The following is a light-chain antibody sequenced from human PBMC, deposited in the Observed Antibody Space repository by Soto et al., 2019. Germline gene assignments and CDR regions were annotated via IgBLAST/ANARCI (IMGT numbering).Light chain of an antibody. V-gene: IGLV1-40*01. CDR3: QSYDISLSGYV. CDR2: GNS. J-gene: IGLJ1*01. Sequence: QSVLTQPPSVSGDPGQRVTISCTGSSPNIGAGYDVHWYQQLPRTAPKLLIYGNSNRPSWVPDRFSGSKSGTSASLAITGLHAEYEADYYCQSYDISLSGYVLGTGTKLTVL. CDR1: SPNIGAGYD.